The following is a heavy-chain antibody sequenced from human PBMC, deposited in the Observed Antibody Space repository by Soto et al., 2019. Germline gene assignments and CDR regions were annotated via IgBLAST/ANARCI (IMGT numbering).Heavy chain of an antibody. Sequence: EVQLLESGGGLVQPGGSLRLSCAASGFTFSSYAMSWVRQAPGKGLEWVSGISGCGGRTYYADSVKGRFTISRDNSKNTLYLQMSSLRAEDTAVYYCAKDAYDSSGYYHDYWGQGTLVTVSS. V-gene: IGHV3-23*01. CDR3: AKDAYDSSGYYHDY. CDR2: ISGCGGRT. CDR1: GFTFSSYA. J-gene: IGHJ4*02. D-gene: IGHD3-22*01.